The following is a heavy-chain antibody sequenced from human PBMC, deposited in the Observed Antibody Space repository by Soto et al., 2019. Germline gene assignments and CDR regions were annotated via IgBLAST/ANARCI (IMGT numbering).Heavy chain of an antibody. Sequence: PGGSLRLSCAASGFTFSSYWMSWVRQAPGKGLEWVARINQDGGEKYYVDSVKGRFTISRDNAKNSLYLQMNSLRAEDTAVYYCARDYPGGSYYDYWGQGTLVTVSS. V-gene: IGHV3-7*03. CDR3: ARDYPGGSYYDY. D-gene: IGHD1-26*01. J-gene: IGHJ4*02. CDR2: INQDGGEK. CDR1: GFTFSSYW.